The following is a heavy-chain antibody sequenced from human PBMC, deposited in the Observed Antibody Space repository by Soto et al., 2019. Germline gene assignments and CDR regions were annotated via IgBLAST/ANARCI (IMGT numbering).Heavy chain of an antibody. J-gene: IGHJ6*02. CDR3: ARVERDYGSGSYYNVGYYYYYGMDV. V-gene: IGHV4-34*01. Sequence: SETLSLTCAVYGGSFSGYYWSWIRQPPGKGLEWIGEINHSGSTNYNPSLKSRVTISVDTSKNQFSLKLSSVTAADTAVYYCARVERDYGSGSYYNVGYYYYYGMDVWGQGTTVTVSS. CDR1: GGSFSGYY. CDR2: INHSGST. D-gene: IGHD3-10*01.